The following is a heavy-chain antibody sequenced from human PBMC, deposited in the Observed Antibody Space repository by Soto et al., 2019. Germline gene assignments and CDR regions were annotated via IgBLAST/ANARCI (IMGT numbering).Heavy chain of an antibody. J-gene: IGHJ3*02. Sequence: QVQLQQWGAGLLKPSETLSLTCAVYGGSFSGYYWSWIRQPPGKGLEWIGEINHSGSTNYNPSLKSRVTISVDTSKNQFSLKLSSVTAADTAVYYCARGYSTIVVVVAANAFDIWGQGTMVTVSS. V-gene: IGHV4-34*01. CDR2: INHSGST. CDR3: ARGYSTIVVVVAANAFDI. CDR1: GGSFSGYY. D-gene: IGHD2-15*01.